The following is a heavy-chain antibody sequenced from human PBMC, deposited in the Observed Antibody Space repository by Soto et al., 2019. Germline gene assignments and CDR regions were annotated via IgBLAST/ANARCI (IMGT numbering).Heavy chain of an antibody. V-gene: IGHV4-30-4*01. CDR3: AMDGASGTIRDYALDV. Sequence: QVQLQESGPGLVKPSQTLSLTCTVSGDSINSGDYYWCWIRQPPGKGLEWIGYIYYGGSTSYTPFIRSRVTISADTSKNQFPLHLNSVTAADTAVYYCAMDGASGTIRDYALDVWGQGTTVTVSS. CDR2: IYYGGST. D-gene: IGHD3-10*01. CDR1: GDSINSGDYY. J-gene: IGHJ6*02.